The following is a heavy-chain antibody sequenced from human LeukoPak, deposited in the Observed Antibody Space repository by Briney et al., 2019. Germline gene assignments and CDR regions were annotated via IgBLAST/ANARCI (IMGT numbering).Heavy chain of an antibody. CDR1: GGSISSYY. D-gene: IGHD3-16*02. Sequence: NPSETLSLTCTVSGGSISSYYWSWIRQPPGKGLEWIGYISYSGSTNYNPSLKSRVTISVDTSKNQLSLTLNSVTAADTAVYYCARYIWGSYPTFEDYWGQGSLVTVSS. CDR3: ARYIWGSYPTFEDY. V-gene: IGHV4-59*01. J-gene: IGHJ4*02. CDR2: ISYSGST.